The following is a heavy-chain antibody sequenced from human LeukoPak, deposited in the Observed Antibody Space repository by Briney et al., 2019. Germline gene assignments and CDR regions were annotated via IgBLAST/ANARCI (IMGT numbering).Heavy chain of an antibody. Sequence: GASVKVSCKASGYTFASYDINWVRQATGQGLEWMGWMNPNSGNTGYAQKFQGRVTITRNTSISTAYMELRSLRSEDTAVYYCARQLRYFDWLGNAFDIWGQGTMVTVSS. CDR2: MNPNSGNT. D-gene: IGHD3-9*01. V-gene: IGHV1-8*03. J-gene: IGHJ3*02. CDR1: GYTFASYD. CDR3: ARQLRYFDWLGNAFDI.